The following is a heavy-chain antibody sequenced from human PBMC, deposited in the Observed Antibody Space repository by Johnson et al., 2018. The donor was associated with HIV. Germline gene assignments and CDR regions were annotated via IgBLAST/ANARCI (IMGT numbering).Heavy chain of an antibody. Sequence: VQLVESGGGLVKPGRSVRLSCAASGLSFSSYGMEWVRQAPGKGLAWVAVIYSGGSTYYADSVRGRFTISRDNSRNTLYLQMNSLRAEDTAMYYCARDGESQQLPLGDAFDVWGQGTMVTVSS. J-gene: IGHJ3*01. CDR2: IYSGGST. V-gene: IGHV3-66*01. D-gene: IGHD6-13*01. CDR1: GLSFSSYG. CDR3: ARDGESQQLPLGDAFDV.